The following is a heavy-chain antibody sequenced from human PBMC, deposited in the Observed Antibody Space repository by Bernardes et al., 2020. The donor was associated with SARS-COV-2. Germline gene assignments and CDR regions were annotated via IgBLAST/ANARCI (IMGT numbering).Heavy chain of an antibody. Sequence: VSLRLSCAASGFTFSSYWMSWVRQAPGKGLEWVANIKPDGSETHYVDSVKGRFTISRDNAKKSLYLQMNSQRPEDTAVYYCARGQTRYSSGWDDAFDIWGQGTMVTVSS. CDR2: IKPDGSET. CDR1: GFTFSSYW. V-gene: IGHV3-7*01. D-gene: IGHD6-19*01. J-gene: IGHJ3*02. CDR3: ARGQTRYSSGWDDAFDI.